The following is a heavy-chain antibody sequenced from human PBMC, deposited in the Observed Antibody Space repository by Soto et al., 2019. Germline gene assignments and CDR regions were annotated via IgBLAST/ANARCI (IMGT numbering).Heavy chain of an antibody. CDR3: ARDDILRFLEWLPPYYYYGMDV. CDR2: IIPIFGTA. D-gene: IGHD3-3*01. J-gene: IGHJ6*02. V-gene: IGHV1-69*13. Sequence: GASVKVSCKASGGTFSSYAISWVRQAPGQGLEWMGGIIPIFGTANYAQKFQGRVTITADESTSTAYMELSSLRSEDTAVYYCARDDILRFLEWLPPYYYYGMDVWGQGTTVTVSS. CDR1: GGTFSSYA.